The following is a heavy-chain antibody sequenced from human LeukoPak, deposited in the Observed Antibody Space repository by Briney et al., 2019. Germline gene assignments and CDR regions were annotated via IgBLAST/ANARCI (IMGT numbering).Heavy chain of an antibody. Sequence: GGSLRLSCAASGFTFSSYWMSWVRQAPGKGLEWVANIKQDGSEKYYVDSVKGRFTISRDNAKNSLYLQMSSLRAEDTAVYYCASTAELSYYDFWSGSVPLDYWGQGTLVTVSS. CDR2: IKQDGSEK. V-gene: IGHV3-7*01. J-gene: IGHJ4*02. D-gene: IGHD3-3*01. CDR1: GFTFSSYW. CDR3: ASTAELSYYDFWSGSVPLDY.